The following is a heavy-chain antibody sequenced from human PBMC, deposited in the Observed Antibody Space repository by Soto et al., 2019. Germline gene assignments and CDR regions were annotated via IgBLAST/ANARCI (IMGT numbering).Heavy chain of an antibody. CDR3: ATDLTGGGISDYYYGMDV. J-gene: IGHJ6*02. CDR2: FDPEDGET. Sequence: APVGASCKVSGYTLPEGNIDWLRPDLRKGVAWMGGFDPEDGETIYAQKFQGRVTMTEDTSTDTAYMELSSLRSEDTAVYYCATDLTGGGISDYYYGMDVWGQVTKVTVS. V-gene: IGHV1-24*01. CDR1: GYTLPEGN. D-gene: IGHD2-15*01.